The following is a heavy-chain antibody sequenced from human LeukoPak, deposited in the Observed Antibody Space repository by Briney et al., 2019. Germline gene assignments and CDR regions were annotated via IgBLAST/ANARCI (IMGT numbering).Heavy chain of an antibody. CDR1: GFTFSSYA. J-gene: IGHJ6*02. D-gene: IGHD5-12*01. Sequence: AGGSLRLSCAASGFTFSSYAMHWVRQAPGKGLEWVAVISYDGSNKYYADSVKGRFTISRDNSKNTLYLQMNSLRAEDTAVYYCARGGYEDYYYGMDVWGQGTTVTVSS. V-gene: IGHV3-30*04. CDR3: ARGGYEDYYYGMDV. CDR2: ISYDGSNK.